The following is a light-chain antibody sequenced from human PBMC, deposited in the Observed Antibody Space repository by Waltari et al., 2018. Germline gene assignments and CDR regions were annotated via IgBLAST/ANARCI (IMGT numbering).Light chain of an antibody. CDR3: HVWHPDVDPGV. CDR1: NMGSYR. V-gene: IGLV3-21*04. J-gene: IGLJ1*01. Sequence: SYVLTQPPSVSVAPGETARITCGGDNMGSYRVPWYQQRPGQAPMLVIYYGSDRPSGIPERFSGSNSGNTATLTISRVEAGDEAKYYCHVWHPDVDPGVFGTGTDVTVL. CDR2: YGS.